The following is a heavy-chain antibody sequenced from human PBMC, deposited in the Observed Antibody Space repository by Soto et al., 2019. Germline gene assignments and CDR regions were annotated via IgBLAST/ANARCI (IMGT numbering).Heavy chain of an antibody. V-gene: IGHV1-69*02. Sequence: ASVKVSCKASGGTFSSYTISWVRQAPGQGLEWMGRIIPILGIANYAQKFQGRVTITADKSTSTAYMELSSLRSEDTAVYYCARVTAAAGTGRGNWFDPWGQGTLVTVSS. CDR1: GGTFSSYT. J-gene: IGHJ5*02. D-gene: IGHD6-13*01. CDR3: ARVTAAAGTGRGNWFDP. CDR2: IIPILGIA.